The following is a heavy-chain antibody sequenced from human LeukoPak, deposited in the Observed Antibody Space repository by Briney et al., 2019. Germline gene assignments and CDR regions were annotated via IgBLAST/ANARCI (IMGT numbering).Heavy chain of an antibody. CDR2: IIPSLGTA. J-gene: IGHJ5*02. CDR1: GYTFTSYY. V-gene: IGHV1-69*08. D-gene: IGHD2-2*01. CDR3: ARAYGGGYCSSTSCYYWFDP. Sequence: ASVKVSCRASGYTFTSYYMHWVRQAPGQGLEWMGRIIPSLGTANYAQKFQGRVTITADKSTNTAYMELSSLKSEDTAVYYCARAYGGGYCSSTSCYYWFDPWGQGTLVTVSS.